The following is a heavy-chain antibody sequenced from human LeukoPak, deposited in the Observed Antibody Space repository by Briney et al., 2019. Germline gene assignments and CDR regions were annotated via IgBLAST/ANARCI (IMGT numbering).Heavy chain of an antibody. J-gene: IGHJ4*02. Sequence: SATLSLTRTVASGSISSGSYYSSWIRQPAGKGLEWIGRLYTTGSTNYNPSLNTPVTISVHTSKNHFNRKPSSLTTPDSATVYCERVNWNDHHFDYWGQGTLVTVSA. CDR2: LYTTGST. CDR1: SGSISSGSYY. V-gene: IGHV4-61*02. CDR3: ERVNWNDHHFDY. D-gene: IGHD1-1*01.